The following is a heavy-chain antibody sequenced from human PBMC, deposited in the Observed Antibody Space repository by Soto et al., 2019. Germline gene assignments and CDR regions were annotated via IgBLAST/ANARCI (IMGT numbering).Heavy chain of an antibody. CDR3: ASSYCISTSCPPYYGMDV. CDR2: INAGNGNT. D-gene: IGHD2-2*01. CDR1: GYPFTSYA. Sequence: ASVKVSCKASGYPFTSYASHWVRRAPGQRLEWMGWINAGNGNTKYSQKFQGRVTITRDTSASTAYMELSSLRSEDTAVYYCASSYCISTSCPPYYGMDVWGQGTTVTVSS. V-gene: IGHV1-3*01. J-gene: IGHJ6*02.